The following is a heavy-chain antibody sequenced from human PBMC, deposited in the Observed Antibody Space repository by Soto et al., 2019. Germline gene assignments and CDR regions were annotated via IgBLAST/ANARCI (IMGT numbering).Heavy chain of an antibody. V-gene: IGHV3-33*01. J-gene: IGHJ4*02. D-gene: IGHD3-22*01. CDR2: IWYDGSNK. CDR3: ARGLYYYDSSGPIL. CDR1: GFTFSSYG. Sequence: PGGSLRLSCGASGFTFSSYGMHWVRQAPGKGLEWVAVIWYDGSNKYYADSVKGRFTISRDNSKNTLYLQMNSLRAEDTAVYYCARGLYYYDSSGPILWGQGTLVTVSS.